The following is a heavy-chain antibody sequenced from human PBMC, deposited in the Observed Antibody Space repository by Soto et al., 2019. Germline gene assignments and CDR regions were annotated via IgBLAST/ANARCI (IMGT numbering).Heavy chain of an antibody. CDR2: IPYSGGP. D-gene: IGHD2-8*01. CDR3: ASSKMGLISVLET. J-gene: IGHJ5*02. CDR1: GDSIRSYV. Sequence: SETLSLTCNVSGDSIRSYVWSWIRQPPGKGLEWIGYIPYSGGPTYNPSLKSRVTISIDTSKKQFSLKMTSVTAADTAVYYCASSKMGLISVLETWGQGTLVTVSS. V-gene: IGHV4-59*01.